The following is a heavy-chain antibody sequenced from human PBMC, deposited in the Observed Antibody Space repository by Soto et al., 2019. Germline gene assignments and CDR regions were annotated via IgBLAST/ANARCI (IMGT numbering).Heavy chain of an antibody. D-gene: IGHD3-3*01. J-gene: IGHJ6*03. V-gene: IGHV1-8*01. Sequence: ASVKVSCKAPGYTFTSYDINSVRQATGQGLEWMGWMNPNSGNTGYAQKFQGRVTMTRNTSISTAYMELSSLRSEDTAVYYCARGADLPWYYYYMDVWGKGTTVTVSS. CDR2: MNPNSGNT. CDR1: GYTFTSYD. CDR3: ARGADLPWYYYYMDV.